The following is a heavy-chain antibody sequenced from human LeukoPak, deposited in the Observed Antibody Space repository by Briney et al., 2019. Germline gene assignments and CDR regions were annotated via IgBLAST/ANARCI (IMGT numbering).Heavy chain of an antibody. Sequence: GGSLRLSCAASGFTFSSYWMHWVRQAPGKGLEWVSAISGSGGSTYYADSVKGRFTISRDNSKNTLYLQMNSLRAEDTAVYYCAKGGCSGGSCYSGDYWGQGTLVTVSS. D-gene: IGHD2-15*01. J-gene: IGHJ4*02. CDR1: GFTFSSYW. CDR2: ISGSGGST. CDR3: AKGGCSGGSCYSGDY. V-gene: IGHV3-23*01.